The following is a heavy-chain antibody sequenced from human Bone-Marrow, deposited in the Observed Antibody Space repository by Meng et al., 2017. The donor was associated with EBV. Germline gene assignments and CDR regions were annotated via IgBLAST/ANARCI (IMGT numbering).Heavy chain of an antibody. Sequence: EVQLVESGGGLVKPGGALRLSCAASGFIFSTYSMNWVCQGPGKGLEWVSSISSSSGDIQYADSVKGRFTISRDNAKNSLYLQMNSLRAEDTAVYYCARPLYGSGSFRFDYWGQGTLVTVSS. CDR1: GFIFSTYS. J-gene: IGHJ4*02. CDR2: ISSSSGDI. D-gene: IGHD3-10*01. V-gene: IGHV3-21*01. CDR3: ARPLYGSGSFRFDY.